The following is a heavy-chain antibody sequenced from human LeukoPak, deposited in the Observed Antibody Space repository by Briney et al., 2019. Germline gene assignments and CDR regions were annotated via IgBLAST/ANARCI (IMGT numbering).Heavy chain of an antibody. J-gene: IGHJ4*02. CDR1: GGSISSYY. D-gene: IGHD3-22*01. V-gene: IGHV4-4*09. CDR3: ARHVYGSSGYPGRYFDY. Sequence: PSETLSLTCTVSGGSISSYYWSWIRQPPGKGLEWIGYIYTSGTTNYNPSLKSRVTISVDTSKNQFSLKLSSVTAADTAVYYCARHVYGSSGYPGRYFDYWGQGTLVTVSS. CDR2: IYTSGTT.